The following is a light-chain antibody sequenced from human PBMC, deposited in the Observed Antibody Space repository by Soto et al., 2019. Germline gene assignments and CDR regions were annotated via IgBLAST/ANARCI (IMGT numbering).Light chain of an antibody. CDR2: WAS. V-gene: IGKV4-1*01. J-gene: IGKJ4*01. Sequence: DIVMTQSPDSLAVSLGERATINCKSSQSVLYSSNNKNYLAWYQQKAGQPPKLLIYWASTRESGVPDRFSGSGYGTDFTLTISSLKAEDVAVYYCQQYYSPLPLTFGGGTKVDIK. CDR3: QQYYSPLPLT. CDR1: QSVLYSSNNKNY.